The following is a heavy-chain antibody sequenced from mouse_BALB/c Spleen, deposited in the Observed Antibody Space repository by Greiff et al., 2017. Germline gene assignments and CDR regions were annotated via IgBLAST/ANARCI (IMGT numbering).Heavy chain of an antibody. CDR1: GYSITSVYY. Sequence: EVQRVESGPGLVKPSQSLSLTCSVTGYSITSVYYWNWIRQFPGNKLEWMGYISYDGSNNYNPSLKNRISITRDTSKNQFFLKLNSVTTEDTATYYCAREVVRRGFAYWGQGTLVTVSA. D-gene: IGHD2-14*01. CDR2: ISYDGSN. CDR3: AREVVRRGFAY. J-gene: IGHJ3*01. V-gene: IGHV3-6*02.